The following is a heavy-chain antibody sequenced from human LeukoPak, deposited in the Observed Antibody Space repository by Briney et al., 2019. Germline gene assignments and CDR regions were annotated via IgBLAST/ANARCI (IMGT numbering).Heavy chain of an antibody. CDR2: INPNSGGT. CDR3: ARDPRIAVAGKYFDY. CDR1: GYTFTGYY. J-gene: IGHJ4*02. V-gene: IGHV1-2*06. D-gene: IGHD6-19*01. Sequence: ASVKVSRKASGYTFTGYYIHWVRQAPGQGLEWMGRINPNSGGTNYVQKFQGRVNMTRDTSISTAYMELSRLRSDDTAVYYCARDPRIAVAGKYFDYWGQGTLVTVSS.